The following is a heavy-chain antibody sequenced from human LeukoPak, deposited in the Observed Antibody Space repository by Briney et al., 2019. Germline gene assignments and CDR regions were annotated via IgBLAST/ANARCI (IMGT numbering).Heavy chain of an antibody. CDR1: GFTFSSYA. D-gene: IGHD1-26*01. CDR3: AKDIVGATPYYFDY. V-gene: IGHV3-30*04. Sequence: GGSLRLSCAASGFTFSSYAMHWVRQAPGKGLEWVAVISYDGSNKYYADSVKGRFTISRDNSKNTLYLQMNSLRAEDTAVYYCAKDIVGATPYYFDYWGQGTLVTVSS. CDR2: ISYDGSNK. J-gene: IGHJ4*02.